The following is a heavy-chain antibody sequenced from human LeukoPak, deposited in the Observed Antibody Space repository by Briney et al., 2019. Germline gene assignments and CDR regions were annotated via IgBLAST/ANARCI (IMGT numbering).Heavy chain of an antibody. J-gene: IGHJ4*02. CDR1: GGSISSSSYY. CDR2: IYYSGST. D-gene: IGHD3-10*01. Sequence: SETLSLTRTVSGGSISSSSYYWGWIRQPPGKGLEWIGSIYYSGSTYYNPSLKSRVTISVDTSKNQFSLKLSSVTAADTAVYYCASSGAGQFDYWGQGTLVTVSS. CDR3: ASSGAGQFDY. V-gene: IGHV4-39*07.